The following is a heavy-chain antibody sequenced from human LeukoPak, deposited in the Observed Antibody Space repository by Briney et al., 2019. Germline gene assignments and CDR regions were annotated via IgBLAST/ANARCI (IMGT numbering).Heavy chain of an antibody. J-gene: IGHJ6*02. CDR1: GFSVSSTY. V-gene: IGHV3-7*05. Sequence: PGGSLRLSCATSGFSVSSTYMSWVRQAPGKGLEWVANIKQDGSEEVYVDSVKGRFTIPRDNAKNSLFLQMNTLRAEDTAVYYCARDPYSSTWSYGMDVWGQGTTVTVSS. CDR2: IKQDGSEE. CDR3: ARDPYSSTWSYGMDV. D-gene: IGHD6-6*01.